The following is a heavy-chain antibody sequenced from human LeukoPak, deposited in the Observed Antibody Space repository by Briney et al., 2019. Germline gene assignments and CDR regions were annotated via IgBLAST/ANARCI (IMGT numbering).Heavy chain of an antibody. D-gene: IGHD6-13*01. V-gene: IGHV4-39*07. CDR2: IYYSGST. Sequence: SETLSLTCTVSGGSISSSSYYWGWIRQPPGKGLEWIGSIYYSGSTYYNPSLKSRVTISVDTSKNQFSLKLSSVTAADTAVYYCAREAPAPSHMAAAEPFDYWGQGTLVTVSS. J-gene: IGHJ4*02. CDR3: AREAPAPSHMAAAEPFDY. CDR1: GGSISSSSYY.